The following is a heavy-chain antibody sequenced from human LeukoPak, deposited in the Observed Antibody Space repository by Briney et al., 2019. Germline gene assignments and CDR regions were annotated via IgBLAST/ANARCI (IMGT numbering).Heavy chain of an antibody. D-gene: IGHD3-22*01. CDR2: ISYSSGTI. V-gene: IGHV3-48*02. CDR1: GFTFSNFD. Sequence: GGSLRLSCVASGFTFSNFDMNWVRQAPGKGLEWISYISYSSGTIYYADSVKGRFTISRDNAKDSLYLQMNSLRDEDTAVYYCARGSAGYYDTSGYYYVFCGQGTLVTVSS. J-gene: IGHJ4*02. CDR3: ARGSAGYYDTSGYYYVF.